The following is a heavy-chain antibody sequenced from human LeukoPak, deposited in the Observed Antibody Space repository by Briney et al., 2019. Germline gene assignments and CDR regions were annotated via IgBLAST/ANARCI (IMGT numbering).Heavy chain of an antibody. Sequence: GGSLRLSCAASGFTFSSYAMHWVRQAPGKGLEWVAVISYDGSDKYYADSVKGRFTISRDNSKNTLYLQMNSLRAEDTAVYYCARGDCGAYPDAFDIWGQGTMVTVSS. V-gene: IGHV3-30-3*01. J-gene: IGHJ3*02. CDR2: ISYDGSDK. D-gene: IGHD4-17*01. CDR1: GFTFSSYA. CDR3: ARGDCGAYPDAFDI.